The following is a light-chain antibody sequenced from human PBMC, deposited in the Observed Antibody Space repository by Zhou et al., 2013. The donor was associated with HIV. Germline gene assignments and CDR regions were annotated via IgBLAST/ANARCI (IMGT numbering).Light chain of an antibody. Sequence: EIVMTQSPATLSVSPGDSITLSCRASQSVSTNLAWYQQKPGQAPRLLIYRASARETGIPGRFSGSGSGTEFTLTISSLQSEDIAIYYCQQYNKWPPLTFGGGTKVEIK. CDR1: QSVSTN. CDR2: RAS. J-gene: IGKJ4*01. V-gene: IGKV3-15*01. CDR3: QQYNKWPPLT.